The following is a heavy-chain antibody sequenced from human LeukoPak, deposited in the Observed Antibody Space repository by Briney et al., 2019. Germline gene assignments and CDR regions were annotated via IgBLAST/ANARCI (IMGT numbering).Heavy chain of an antibody. Sequence: GESLKISCKGSGYSFISYWIGWVRQMPGKGLEWMGIIYPGDSDSRYSPSFQGQVTISADRSISTAYLQWSSLKASDTAMYYCARRYDSSGYRDPRDYYMDVWGKGTTVTVSS. CDR2: IYPGDSDS. CDR1: GYSFISYW. D-gene: IGHD3-22*01. CDR3: ARRYDSSGYRDPRDYYMDV. J-gene: IGHJ6*03. V-gene: IGHV5-51*01.